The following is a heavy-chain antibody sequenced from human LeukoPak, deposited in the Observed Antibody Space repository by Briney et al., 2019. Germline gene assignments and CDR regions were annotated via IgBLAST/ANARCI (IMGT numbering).Heavy chain of an antibody. CDR2: FYYSGST. CDR3: ATIREYSSPIDY. V-gene: IGHV4-39*01. J-gene: IGHJ4*02. Sequence: KPSETLSLTCTVSGGSISSSSYYWGWIRQPPGKGLEGIGSFYYSGSTYYNPSLKSRVTISVDTSKNQLYLKMSSVAAADTAVYYCATIREYSSPIDYWGQGTLVTVSS. D-gene: IGHD6-6*01. CDR1: GGSISSSSYY.